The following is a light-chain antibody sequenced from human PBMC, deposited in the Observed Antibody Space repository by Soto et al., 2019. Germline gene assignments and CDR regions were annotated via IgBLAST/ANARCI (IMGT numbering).Light chain of an antibody. CDR1: NIGLKR. CDR2: SDI. J-gene: IGLJ2*01. V-gene: IGLV3-21*04. Sequence: SYELTQPPSVSVAPGKTARITCGGDNIGLKRVVWYQQKPGQAPVMVMYSDIEWRSGIPERFSVSNSGNTATLTITRVEAGDEADYYCQVWNRSSDQVVFGGGTKVTVL. CDR3: QVWNRSSDQVV.